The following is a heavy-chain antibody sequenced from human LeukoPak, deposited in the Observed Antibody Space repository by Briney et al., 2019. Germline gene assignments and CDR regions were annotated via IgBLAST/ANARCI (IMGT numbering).Heavy chain of an antibody. D-gene: IGHD5-18*01. CDR2: IIPIFGTA. Sequence: GASVKVSFKASGGTFSSYAISWVRQAPGQGLEWMGGIIPIFGTANYAQKFQGRVMITADESTSTAYMELSSLRSEDTAVYYCASPFPFHTAMVPIYYSGMDVWSQGTTVTVSS. CDR1: GGTFSSYA. J-gene: IGHJ6*02. V-gene: IGHV1-69*13. CDR3: ASPFPFHTAMVPIYYSGMDV.